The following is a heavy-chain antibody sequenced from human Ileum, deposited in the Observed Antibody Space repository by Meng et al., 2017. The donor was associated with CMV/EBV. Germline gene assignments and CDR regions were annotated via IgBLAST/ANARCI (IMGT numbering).Heavy chain of an antibody. CDR3: AKDGGDIADRILGAAFEI. CDR2: ISGSGRNI. D-gene: IGHD3-16*02. V-gene: IGHV3-23*01. CDR1: GFSFRDYA. Sequence: GESLKISCATFGFSFRDYAASWVRQAPGKGLEWVAAISGSGRNIYYVDSVKGRFTISRDNSKNIVFLQMNSLRTEDTALYYCAKDGGDIADRILGAAFEIWGQGTTVTVSS. J-gene: IGHJ3*02.